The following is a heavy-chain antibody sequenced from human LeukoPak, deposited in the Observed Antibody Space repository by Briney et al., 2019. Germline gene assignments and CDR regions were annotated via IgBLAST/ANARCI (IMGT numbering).Heavy chain of an antibody. CDR2: IYPGDSDT. CDR1: GYTFTNYW. D-gene: IGHD6-19*01. CDR3: ARAIGYTSGWYEY. J-gene: IGHJ4*02. V-gene: IGHV5-51*01. Sequence: GESLKISCKGSGYTFTNYWIGWVRQMPGKGLEWLGIIYPGDSDTRYSPSFQGQVTISAGRSINTAYLQWSSLKASDTAMYYCARAIGYTSGWYEYWGQGTLVTVSS.